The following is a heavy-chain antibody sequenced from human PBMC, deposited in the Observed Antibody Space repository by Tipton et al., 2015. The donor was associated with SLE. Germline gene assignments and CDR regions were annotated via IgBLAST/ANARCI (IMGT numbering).Heavy chain of an antibody. Sequence: GSLRLSCAASGFTFSNHWMVWIRQAPGKGLEWVANIKKDGTEIYYVDSVKGRFTISRDNAKNSLYLQMNSLRVEDTALYYCANHGDYVPIDAFDIWGQGTMVTVSS. D-gene: IGHD4-17*01. J-gene: IGHJ3*02. CDR2: IKKDGTEI. CDR1: GFTFSNHW. V-gene: IGHV3-7*01. CDR3: ANHGDYVPIDAFDI.